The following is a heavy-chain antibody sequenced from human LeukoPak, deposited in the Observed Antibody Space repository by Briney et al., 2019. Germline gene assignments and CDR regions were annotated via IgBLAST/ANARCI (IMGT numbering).Heavy chain of an antibody. J-gene: IGHJ6*02. CDR3: ARGPMGFGELLTVFSPGGMDV. CDR2: IYYSGST. Sequence: SETLSLTCSVSGGSISSSHWSWIRQHPGKGLEWIGYIYYSGSTYYNPSLKSRVTISVDTSKNQFSLKLSSVTAADTAVYYCARGPMGFGELLTVFSPGGMDVWGQGTTVTVSS. V-gene: IGHV4-59*06. CDR1: GGSISSSH. D-gene: IGHD3-10*01.